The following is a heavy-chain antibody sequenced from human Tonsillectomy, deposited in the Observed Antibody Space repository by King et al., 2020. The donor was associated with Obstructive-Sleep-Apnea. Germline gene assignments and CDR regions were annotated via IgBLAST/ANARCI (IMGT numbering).Heavy chain of an antibody. J-gene: IGHJ3*02. V-gene: IGHV5-51*01. CDR2: IYPGDSDT. CDR1: GYSFTSYW. D-gene: IGHD3-22*01. CDR3: ARPLINDYDSSGYYPGDFYI. Sequence: QLVQSGAEVKKPGESLKISCKGSGYSFTSYWIGWVRQMPGKGLEWMGIIYPGDSDTRYSPSFQGQVTLSADKSISTAYLQWSSLKASDTAMYYWARPLINDYDSSGYYPGDFYIGGQGTMVTVSS.